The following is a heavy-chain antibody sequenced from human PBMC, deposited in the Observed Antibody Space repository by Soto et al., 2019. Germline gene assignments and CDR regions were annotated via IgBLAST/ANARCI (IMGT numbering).Heavy chain of an antibody. D-gene: IGHD6-19*01. CDR3: ARRTYSSGWRHYFDY. CDR1: GYSLTSYW. V-gene: IGHV5-51*01. CDR2: IDPDSNT. Sequence: GESLKISGKGSGYSLTSYWIGWLRQMPGKGLEWMGIIDPDSNTRYSPSFQGQVTISADKSINTAYLQWSSLKAADTAMYYCARRTYSSGWRHYFDYSGQRTLVT. J-gene: IGHJ4*02.